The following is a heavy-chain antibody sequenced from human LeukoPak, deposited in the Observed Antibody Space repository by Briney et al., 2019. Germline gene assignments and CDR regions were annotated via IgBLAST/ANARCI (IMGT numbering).Heavy chain of an antibody. V-gene: IGHV3-30*18. J-gene: IGHJ6*02. CDR1: GFTFSSYG. CDR3: AKDHRRITIFGVVIPSGNYYYYGMDV. D-gene: IGHD3-3*01. CDR2: ISYDGSNK. Sequence: PGGSLRLSCAASGFTFSSYGMHWVRQAPGEGLEWVAVISYDGSNKYYADSVKGRFTISRDNSKNTLYLQMNSLRAEDTAVYYCAKDHRRITIFGVVIPSGNYYYYGMDVWGQGTTVTVSS.